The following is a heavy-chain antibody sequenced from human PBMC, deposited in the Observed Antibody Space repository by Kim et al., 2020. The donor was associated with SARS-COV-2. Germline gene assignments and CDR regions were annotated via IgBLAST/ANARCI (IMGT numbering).Heavy chain of an antibody. Sequence: GGSLRLSCSASGFDFSPYSMNWVRQAPGKGLEWVAYITGDRSRIHYADSVRGRSTISRDNAGYSAFLQIYSLRIDDTAVYYCARSVEGQFDHWGQGTLVTVSS. J-gene: IGHJ4*02. CDR1: GFDFSPYS. CDR2: ITGDRSRI. CDR3: ARSVEGQFDH. D-gene: IGHD1-1*01. V-gene: IGHV3-48*04.